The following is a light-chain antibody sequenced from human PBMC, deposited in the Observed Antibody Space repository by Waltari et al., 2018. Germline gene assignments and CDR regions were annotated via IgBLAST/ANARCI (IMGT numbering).Light chain of an antibody. J-gene: IGKJ2*01. CDR1: QNISDW. CDR2: KAS. V-gene: IGKV1-5*03. CDR3: QQYNTYSS. Sequence: DIQMTQSPSSLSASVGDRVTITCRASQNISDWLAWYQQKPGKAPILLIYKASILKSGVPSRFSGSGSGTQFTLTISSLQPGDFATYYCQQYNTYSSFGQGTKLEIE.